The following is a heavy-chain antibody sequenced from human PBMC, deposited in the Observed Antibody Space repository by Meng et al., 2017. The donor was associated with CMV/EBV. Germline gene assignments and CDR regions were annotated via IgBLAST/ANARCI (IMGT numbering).Heavy chain of an antibody. Sequence: SVKVSFMASLGTFSSYAISWVRQAPGQGLEWMGGSIPIFGTANSAQKCQGTVTITTDESTGTAYMELSRLRSENTDVYDCAIAARTLFAYYYGMDVWGQGTTVTVSS. CDR2: SIPIFGTA. D-gene: IGHD3-16*01. V-gene: IGHV1-69*05. J-gene: IGHJ6*02. CDR1: LGTFSSYA. CDR3: AIAARTLFAYYYGMDV.